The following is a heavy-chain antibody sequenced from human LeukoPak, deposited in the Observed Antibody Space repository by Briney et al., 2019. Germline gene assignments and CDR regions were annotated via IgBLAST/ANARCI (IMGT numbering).Heavy chain of an antibody. J-gene: IGHJ4*02. CDR3: ARQKMMGATIGYFEY. D-gene: IGHD1-26*01. CDR2: IYYSGST. CDR1: GGSISSSSYY. V-gene: IGHV4-39*01. Sequence: SETLSLTCTVSGGSISSSSYYWGWIRQPPGKGLEWIGSIYYSGSTYYNPSLKSRVTISVDTSKNQLSLKLSSVTAADTAVYYCARQKMMGATIGYFEYWGQGTLVTVSS.